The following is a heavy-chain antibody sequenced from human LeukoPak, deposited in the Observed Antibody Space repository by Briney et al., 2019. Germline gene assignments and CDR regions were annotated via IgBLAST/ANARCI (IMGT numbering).Heavy chain of an antibody. Sequence: SQTLSLTCTVSGGSISSGGYYWSWIRQHPGKGLEWIGYIYYSGSTYYNPSLRSRVTISVDTSKNQFSLKLSSVTAADTAVYYCARWYQLPSWQHYEYHYYGMDVWGQGTTVTVSS. V-gene: IGHV4-31*03. D-gene: IGHD2-2*01. CDR3: ARWYQLPSWQHYEYHYYGMDV. CDR2: IYYSGST. CDR1: GGSISSGGYY. J-gene: IGHJ6*02.